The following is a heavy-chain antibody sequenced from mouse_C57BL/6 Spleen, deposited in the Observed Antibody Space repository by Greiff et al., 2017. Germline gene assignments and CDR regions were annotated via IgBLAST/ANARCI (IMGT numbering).Heavy chain of an antibody. CDR2: INPSSGYT. Sequence: VQLQQSGAELARPGASVKMSCKASGYTFTSYTMHWVKQRPGQGLEWIGYINPSSGYTKYNQKFKDKATLTADKSSSTAYMQLSSLTSEDSAVYYCTRSGDEDDVAWFAYWGQGTLVTVSA. J-gene: IGHJ3*01. CDR3: TRSGDEDDVAWFAY. V-gene: IGHV1-4*01. D-gene: IGHD2-12*01. CDR1: GYTFTSYT.